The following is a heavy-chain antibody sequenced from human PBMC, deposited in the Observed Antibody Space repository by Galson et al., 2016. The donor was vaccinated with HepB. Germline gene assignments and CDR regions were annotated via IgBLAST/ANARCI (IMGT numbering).Heavy chain of an antibody. CDR2: IYHSGST. Sequence: TLSLTCTVSGGYISSGGYYWSWIRQHPGKGLEWIGYIYHSGSTYYNPSLKSRVSLSVDTSKNPFSLRLSSVTAADTAVYYCARDRSSGSGNFGYWGQGTLVTVSS. D-gene: IGHD3-10*01. J-gene: IGHJ4*02. CDR3: ARDRSSGSGNFGY. V-gene: IGHV4-31*03. CDR1: GGYISSGGYY.